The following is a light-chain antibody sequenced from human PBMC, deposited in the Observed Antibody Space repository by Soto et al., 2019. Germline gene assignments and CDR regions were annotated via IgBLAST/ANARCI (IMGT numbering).Light chain of an antibody. CDR2: WAS. CDR1: QSNLFTSNNKNY. Sequence: DIVMTQSPDSLAVSLGERAAINCKSSQSNLFTSNNKNYLAWYQQTPGQPPKLLIYWASTRESGVPDRFSGSGSGTDFTLTISSLQAEDVAVYYCQQYYTTPPYTFGQGTKVEIK. V-gene: IGKV4-1*01. J-gene: IGKJ2*01. CDR3: QQYYTTPPYT.